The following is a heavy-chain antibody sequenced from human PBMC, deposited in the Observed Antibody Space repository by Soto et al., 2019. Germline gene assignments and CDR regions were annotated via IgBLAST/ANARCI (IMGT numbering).Heavy chain of an antibody. Sequence: QVQLVESGGGVVQPGRSLRLSCAASGFTFSSYGMHWVRQAPGKGLEWVAVISYDGSNKYYADSVKGRFTISRDNSKNTLDLQMNSLRAEDTAVYYCAKSTIRVAAAGTRFDYWGQGTLVTVSS. CDR2: ISYDGSNK. D-gene: IGHD6-13*01. CDR3: AKSTIRVAAAGTRFDY. CDR1: GFTFSSYG. J-gene: IGHJ4*02. V-gene: IGHV3-30*18.